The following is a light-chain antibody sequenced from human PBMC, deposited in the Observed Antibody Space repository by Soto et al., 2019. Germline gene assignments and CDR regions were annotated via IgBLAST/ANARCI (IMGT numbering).Light chain of an antibody. CDR1: QTIYSN. CDR2: RAS. V-gene: IGKV3-15*01. CDR3: QQYQNLWT. J-gene: IGKJ1*01. Sequence: IGMTQSPATLSVSQGERATLSCRASQTIYSNVAWYQQRPGQPPRLLIYRASSRATGIPARFSGSGSGTEFTLTINSLQSEDFAVYYCQQYQNLWTFGQGTKV.